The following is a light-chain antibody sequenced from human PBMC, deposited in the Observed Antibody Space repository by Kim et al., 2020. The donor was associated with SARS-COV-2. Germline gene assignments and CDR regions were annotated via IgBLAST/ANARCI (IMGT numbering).Light chain of an antibody. CDR3: SSYTSSTTLL. Sequence: GQSITIACSGSSSDINDYKYVSWYQQHPGKAPKLIIYDVTNRPSGVSHRFSGSKSANTASLTISGLQAEDEGDYFCSSYTSSTTLLFGGGTQLTVL. V-gene: IGLV2-14*03. J-gene: IGLJ2*01. CDR1: SSDINDYKY. CDR2: DVT.